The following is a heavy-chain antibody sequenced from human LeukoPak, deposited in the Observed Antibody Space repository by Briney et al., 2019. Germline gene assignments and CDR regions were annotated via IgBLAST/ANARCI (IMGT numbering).Heavy chain of an antibody. CDR1: GFTVSSYY. D-gene: IGHD3-9*01. CDR2: IYSGGST. J-gene: IGHJ6*03. Sequence: GGSLRLSCVASGFTVSSYYVSWVRQAPGKGLEWVSVIYSGGSTYYSDSVKGRFTISRDNSKNTLYLQMNSLRAEDTAMYYCAKVGSEYYDILTGYHATDYYYYYMDVWGKGTTVTVSS. V-gene: IGHV3-53*05. CDR3: AKVGSEYYDILTGYHATDYYYYYMDV.